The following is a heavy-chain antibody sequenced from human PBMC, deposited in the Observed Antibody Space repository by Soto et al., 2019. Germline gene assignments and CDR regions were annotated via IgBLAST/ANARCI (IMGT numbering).Heavy chain of an antibody. D-gene: IGHD2-15*01. CDR1: GFTFSNFG. V-gene: IGHV3-30*18. CDR3: VKGSEVARQELDH. J-gene: IGHJ4*02. CDR2: ISSDGGDK. Sequence: QVQLVESGGGVVQPGRSQRLSCAASGFTFSNFGMHWVRQAPGKGLEWVAAISSDGGDKYYSHSVKDRFTISRDNSKNTLFLQMNSLRVEDTAVYYCVKGSEVARQELDHWGQGILVTVSS.